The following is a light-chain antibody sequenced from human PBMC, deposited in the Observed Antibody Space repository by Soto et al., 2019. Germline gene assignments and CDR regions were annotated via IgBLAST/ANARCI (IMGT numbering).Light chain of an antibody. CDR3: QTWGTGIHYV. CDR1: SGHSSYA. Sequence: QSVLTQSPSASASLGASVKLTCTLSSGHSSYAIAWHQQQPEKGPRYLMKLNSDGSHSKGDGIPDRFSGSSSGAERYLTISSIQSEDEADYYCQTWGTGIHYVFGTGTQLTVL. CDR2: LNSDGSH. V-gene: IGLV4-69*01. J-gene: IGLJ1*01.